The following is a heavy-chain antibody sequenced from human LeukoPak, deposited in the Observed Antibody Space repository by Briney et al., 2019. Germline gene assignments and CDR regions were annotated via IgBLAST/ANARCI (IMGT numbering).Heavy chain of an antibody. V-gene: IGHV4-39*07. Sequence: PSETLSLTCTVSGGSISSSSYYWGWIRQPPGKGLEWIGSIYYSGSTYYNPSLKSRVTISVDTSKNQFSLKLSSVTAADTAVYYCARDLPTGYCSGGSCYPDWFDPWGQGTLVTVSS. CDR1: GGSISSSSYY. CDR2: IYYSGST. CDR3: ARDLPTGYCSGGSCYPDWFDP. J-gene: IGHJ5*02. D-gene: IGHD2-15*01.